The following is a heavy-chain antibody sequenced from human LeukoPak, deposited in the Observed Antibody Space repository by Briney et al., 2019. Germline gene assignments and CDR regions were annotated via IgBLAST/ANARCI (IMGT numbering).Heavy chain of an antibody. D-gene: IGHD6-13*01. J-gene: IGHJ4*02. CDR3: ASPSNSWTSLAY. V-gene: IGHV3-30*01. CDR2: MSNDGSLQ. CDR1: GFSFSGSS. Sequence: GGSLRLSCAASGFSFSGSSMHWVRQAPGKGLEWVAVMSNDGSLQYYADSLEGRFIISRDNSKNTLYLQMNSLRAEDTAMYYCASPSNSWTSLAYWGQGTLVTVSS.